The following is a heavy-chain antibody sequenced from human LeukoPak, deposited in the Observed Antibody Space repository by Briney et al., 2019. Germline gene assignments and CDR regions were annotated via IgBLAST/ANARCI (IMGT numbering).Heavy chain of an antibody. CDR2: NSSGSSTI. D-gene: IGHD3-10*01. CDR1: GFTFSDYY. Sequence: PGGSLRLSCAASGFTFSDYYMNWIRQAPGKGLEWLSYNSSGSSTIDYADFVKGRFTISRDNAKNSLYLQMNSLRAEDTAVYYCARDRASRYGMDVWGQGTTVTVSS. V-gene: IGHV3-11*01. CDR3: ARDRASRYGMDV. J-gene: IGHJ6*02.